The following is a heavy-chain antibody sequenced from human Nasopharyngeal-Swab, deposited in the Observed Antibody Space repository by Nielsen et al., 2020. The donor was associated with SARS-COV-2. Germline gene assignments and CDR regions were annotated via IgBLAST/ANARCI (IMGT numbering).Heavy chain of an antibody. CDR3: ARHRTMATRKTDFDY. D-gene: IGHD5-24*01. CDR1: GGSFSGYY. Sequence: SETLSLTCAVYGGSFSGYYWSWIRQPPGKGLEWIGEINHSGSTSYNLSLGSRVTISVDTSKNQFSLKLSSVTAADTAVYYCARHRTMATRKTDFDYWGQGTLVTVSS. V-gene: IGHV4-34*01. J-gene: IGHJ4*02. CDR2: INHSGST.